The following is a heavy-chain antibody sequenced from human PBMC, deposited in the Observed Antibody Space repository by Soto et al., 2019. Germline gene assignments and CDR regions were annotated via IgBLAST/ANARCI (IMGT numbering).Heavy chain of an antibody. V-gene: IGHV3-30-3*01. CDR1: GFTFSSYA. CDR2: ISYDGSNK. J-gene: IGHJ4*02. CDR3: ARELVGATTFDY. Sequence: QVQLVESGGGVVQPGRSLRLSCAASGFTFSSYAMHWVRQAPGKGLEWVAVISYDGSNKYYADSVKGRFTISRDNSKNTLYLQMNSLGAEDTAVYYCARELVGATTFDYWGQGTLVTVSS. D-gene: IGHD1-26*01.